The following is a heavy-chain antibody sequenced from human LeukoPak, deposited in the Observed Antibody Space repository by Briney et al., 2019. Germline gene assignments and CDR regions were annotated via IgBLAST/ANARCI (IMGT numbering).Heavy chain of an antibody. J-gene: IGHJ4*02. CDR2: ISAYNGNT. Sequence: ASVKVSCKASGYTFTSYGISWVRQAPGQGLEWMGWISAYNGNTNYAQKLQGRVTMTADTSTSTAYMELRSLRSDDTAVYYCASGARHDYSNYAVLDYWGQGTLVTVSS. CDR3: ASGARHDYSNYAVLDY. V-gene: IGHV1-18*01. CDR1: GYTFTSYG. D-gene: IGHD4-11*01.